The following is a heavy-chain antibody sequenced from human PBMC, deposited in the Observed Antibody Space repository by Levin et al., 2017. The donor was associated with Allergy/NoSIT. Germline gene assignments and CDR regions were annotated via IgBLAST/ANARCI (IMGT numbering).Heavy chain of an antibody. J-gene: IGHJ3*02. CDR1: GYTFRVYG. D-gene: IGHD6-19*01. CDR3: ARDLGTGWYDNAFEI. CDR2: ISPINGHT. Sequence: ASVKVSCKASGYTFRVYGIIGGRQAPGEGLKWRGWISPINGHTKGSNKVQARVTMTTDASTTTAYLDIRSLTSDDTAVYYCARDLGTGWYDNAFEIWGQGTLVSVSS. V-gene: IGHV1-18*01.